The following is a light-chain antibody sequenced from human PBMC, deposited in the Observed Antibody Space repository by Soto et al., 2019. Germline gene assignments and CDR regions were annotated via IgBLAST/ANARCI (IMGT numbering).Light chain of an antibody. Sequence: EIVLTQSPGTLSLSPGERATLSCRASQSVSSSYLAWYQQKPGQAPRLLFYGTSSRATAIPDRFSGSGSGTDFTLTISRLEPEDFAVYYCQQYGSSSWTFGQGTKVEIK. CDR2: GTS. V-gene: IGKV3-20*01. CDR3: QQYGSSSWT. J-gene: IGKJ1*01. CDR1: QSVSSSY.